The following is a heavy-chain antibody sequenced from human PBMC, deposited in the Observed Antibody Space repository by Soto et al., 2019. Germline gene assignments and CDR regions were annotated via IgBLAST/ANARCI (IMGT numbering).Heavy chain of an antibody. J-gene: IGHJ6*02. CDR1: GGTLSSYA. Sequence: ASVKVSCKASGGTLSSYAISWVRQAPGQGLEWMGGIIPIFGTANYAQKFQGRVTITADESTSTAYMELSSLRSEDTAVYCCARDIGYYYDSSGYYYYGMDVWGQGTTVTVSS. CDR2: IIPIFGTA. CDR3: ARDIGYYYDSSGYYYYGMDV. V-gene: IGHV1-69*13. D-gene: IGHD3-22*01.